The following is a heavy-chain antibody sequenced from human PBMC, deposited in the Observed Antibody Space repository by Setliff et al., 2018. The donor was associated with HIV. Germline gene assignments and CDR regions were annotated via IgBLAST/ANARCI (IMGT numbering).Heavy chain of an antibody. J-gene: IGHJ6*03. CDR3: ARRITIFGVVISYYYMDV. V-gene: IGHV1-69*10. D-gene: IGHD3-3*01. CDR1: GYTFSSYG. CDR2: IVPLLGIA. Sequence: SVKVSCKASGYTFSSYGISWVRQTPGQGLEWMGGIVPLLGIATYAQNFRVRITISADKSTDTAYMELSTLRFEDTAVYYCARRITIFGVVISYYYMDVWGKGTTVTVSS.